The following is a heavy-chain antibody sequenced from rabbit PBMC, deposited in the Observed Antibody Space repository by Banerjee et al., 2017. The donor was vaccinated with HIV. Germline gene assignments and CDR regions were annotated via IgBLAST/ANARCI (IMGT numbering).Heavy chain of an antibody. CDR3: ARDLAGVIGWNFNL. J-gene: IGHJ4*01. CDR2: IYAGKGTT. CDR1: GFTLSSYV. Sequence: QLEESGGDLVKPEGSLKLSCTVSGFTLSSYVMCWVRQAPGKGLEWIGIIYAGKGTTDYARWVNGRFTLSSDNAQNTVDLQMNSLTAADTATYFCARDLAGVIGWNFNLWGQGTLVTVS. D-gene: IGHD4-1*01. V-gene: IGHV1S7*01.